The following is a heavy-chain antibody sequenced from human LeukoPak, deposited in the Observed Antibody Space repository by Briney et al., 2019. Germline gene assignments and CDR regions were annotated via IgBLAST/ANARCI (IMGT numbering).Heavy chain of an antibody. CDR3: ARDHVARTIKSHYYYYMDV. V-gene: IGHV1-46*01. CDR1: GYTFTSYY. D-gene: IGHD1-14*01. J-gene: IGHJ6*03. CDR2: INPSGGST. Sequence: ASVKVSCKASGYTFTSYYMHWVRQAPRQGLEWMGIINPSGGSTSYAQKFQGRVTMTRDMSTSTVYMELSSLRSEDTAVYYCARDHVARTIKSHYYYYMDVWGKGTTVTVSS.